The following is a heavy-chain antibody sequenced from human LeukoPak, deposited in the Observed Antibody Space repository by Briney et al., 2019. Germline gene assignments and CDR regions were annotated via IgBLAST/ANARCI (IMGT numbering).Heavy chain of an antibody. Sequence: GGSLRLSCAASEFTFSSYWMTWVRQAPGKGLEWVANIKQDGSEKFYVDSVKGRFTISRDNAENSLYLQMNSLRAEDTAVYYCARGPYTPMVTFFTYWGRGTLVTVSS. CDR1: EFTFSSYW. V-gene: IGHV3-7*03. CDR3: ARGPYTPMVTFFTY. D-gene: IGHD5-18*01. CDR2: IKQDGSEK. J-gene: IGHJ4*02.